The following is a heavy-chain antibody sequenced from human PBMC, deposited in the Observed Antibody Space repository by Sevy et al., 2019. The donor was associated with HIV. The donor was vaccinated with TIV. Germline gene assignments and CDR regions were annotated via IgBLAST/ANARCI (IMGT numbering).Heavy chain of an antibody. CDR1: GGTFSSYA. D-gene: IGHD3-16*01. CDR3: ARAQPGEMATNAAFDI. CDR2: IIPILGIA. V-gene: IGHV1-69*04. Sequence: ASVKVSCKASGGTFSSYAISWVRQAPGQGLEWMGRIIPILGIANYAQKFQGRVTITADKSTSTAYMELSSLRSEDTAVYYCARAQPGEMATNAAFDIWGQGTMVTVSS. J-gene: IGHJ3*02.